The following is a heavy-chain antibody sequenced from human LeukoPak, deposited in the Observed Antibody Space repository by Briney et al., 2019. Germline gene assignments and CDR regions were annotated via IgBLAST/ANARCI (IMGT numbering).Heavy chain of an antibody. CDR1: GGSISSYY. CDR3: ARQSGYFDY. D-gene: IGHD5-12*01. V-gene: IGHV4-59*08. J-gene: IGHJ4*02. CDR2: TYYSGST. Sequence: SETLSLTCTVSGGSISSYYWSWIRQPPGKGLEWIGYTYYSGSTNYNPSLKSRVTISVDTSKNHFSLKLTSVTAADTAVYYCARQSGYFDYWGQGTLVTVSS.